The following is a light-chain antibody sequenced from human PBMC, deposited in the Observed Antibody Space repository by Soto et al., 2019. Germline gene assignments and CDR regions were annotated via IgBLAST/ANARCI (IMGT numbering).Light chain of an antibody. V-gene: IGKV1-9*01. Sequence: DIQLTQSPSFLSASVGDRVTITCRASQGINSYLAWYQQKPGKAPQLLIYAASTLQSGVPSRFSGSESGTEFTLTISSLQPEDVATYYCQQVNSYPLTFGGGTKVEIK. J-gene: IGKJ4*01. CDR2: AAS. CDR1: QGINSY. CDR3: QQVNSYPLT.